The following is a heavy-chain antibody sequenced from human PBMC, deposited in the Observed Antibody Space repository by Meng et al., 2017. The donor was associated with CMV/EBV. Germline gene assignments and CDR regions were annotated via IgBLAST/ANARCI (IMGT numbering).Heavy chain of an antibody. CDR1: GGSIRSYY. CDR3: ARTDCSSTRCYLNY. D-gene: IGHD2-2*01. J-gene: IGHJ4*02. CDR2: IYSSGGT. V-gene: IGHV4-4*07. Sequence: TVSGGSIRSYYWSWIRQPAGKGLEWIGRIYSSGGTNYKSSLKSRVTMSVDTSRNQFSLKLSSVTAADTAVYYCARTDCSSTRCYLNYWGQGTLVTVSS.